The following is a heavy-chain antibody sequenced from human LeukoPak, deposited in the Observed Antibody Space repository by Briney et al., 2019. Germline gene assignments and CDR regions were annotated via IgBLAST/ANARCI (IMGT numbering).Heavy chain of an antibody. CDR2: IYSSGST. V-gene: IGHV4-39*07. CDR1: GASVSSSSYY. J-gene: IGHJ4*02. D-gene: IGHD3-10*01. Sequence: PSETLSLTCTVSGASVSSSSYYWGWIRQPPGKGLEWIGTIYSSGSTYYNPSLKSRVTISVDLSKNQVSLNLSSVTAADTVVYYCARGFYRFGKYYFDYWGQGTLVTVSS. CDR3: ARGFYRFGKYYFDY.